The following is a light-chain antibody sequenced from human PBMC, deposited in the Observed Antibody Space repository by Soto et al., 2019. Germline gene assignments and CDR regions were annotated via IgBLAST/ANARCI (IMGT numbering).Light chain of an antibody. CDR3: QQIDIILLT. J-gene: IGKJ4*01. V-gene: IGKV1-39*01. CDR1: QSIGSY. Sequence: PMTYYPSSLSASVGDRVTITCRASQSIGSYLNWYQQKPGKAPNLLIHGGSILQSGVPPRFSGGGGGTDFTLTISSLQPEDCARYCCQQIDIILLT. CDR2: GGS.